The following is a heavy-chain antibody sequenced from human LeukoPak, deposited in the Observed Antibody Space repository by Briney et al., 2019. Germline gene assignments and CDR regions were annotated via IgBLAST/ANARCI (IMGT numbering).Heavy chain of an antibody. CDR3: AKALPHYYDSSGTIDAFDI. Sequence: GGSLRLSCAASGFTFSNYGMHWVRQAPGKGLEWVSFIRYDGSNKYYADSVKGRFTISRDNSKNTLYLQMNSLRAEDTAVYYCAKALPHYYDSSGTIDAFDIWGQGTMVTVSS. V-gene: IGHV3-30*02. CDR2: IRYDGSNK. CDR1: GFTFSNYG. J-gene: IGHJ3*02. D-gene: IGHD3-22*01.